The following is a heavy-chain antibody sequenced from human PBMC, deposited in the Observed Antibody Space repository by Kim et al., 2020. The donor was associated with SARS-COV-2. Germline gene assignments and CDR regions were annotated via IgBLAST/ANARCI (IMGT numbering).Heavy chain of an antibody. Sequence: SVKVSCKASGGTFSSYAISWVRQAPGQGLEWMGGIIPIFGTANYAQKFQGRVTITADESTSTAYMELSSLRSEDTAVYYCARDCSGGSCGPAFDPWGQGTLVTVSS. D-gene: IGHD2-15*01. V-gene: IGHV1-69*13. CDR2: IIPIFGTA. CDR1: GGTFSSYA. J-gene: IGHJ5*02. CDR3: ARDCSGGSCGPAFDP.